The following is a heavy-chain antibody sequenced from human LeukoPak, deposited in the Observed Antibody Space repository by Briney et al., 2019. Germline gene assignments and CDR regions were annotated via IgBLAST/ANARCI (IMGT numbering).Heavy chain of an antibody. CDR2: ISAYNGYT. V-gene: IGHV1-18*01. Sequence: GASVKVSCKASGYTFTNYGFTWVRQALGQGLDWVGWISAYNGYTNSAQKFQGRVTMTTDSSTNTAYMELRSLRFDDTAVYYCSTSTSMAVSTDYWGQGTLVTVSS. CDR3: STSTSMAVSTDY. J-gene: IGHJ4*02. D-gene: IGHD2-2*01. CDR1: GYTFTNYG.